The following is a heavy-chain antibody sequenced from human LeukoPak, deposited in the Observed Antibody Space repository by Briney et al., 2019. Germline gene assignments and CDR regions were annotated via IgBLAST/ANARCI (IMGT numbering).Heavy chain of an antibody. D-gene: IGHD6-13*01. CDR2: IISSGSSK. CDR3: TRTGYSSSWYFRFFDY. Sequence: GGSLGLSCAASGFTFSGYSMNWVRQAPGKGLEWVSSIISSGSSKYYADSVKGRFTVSRDNAKNSLYLQMNSLRAEDTAVYYCTRTGYSSSWYFRFFDYWGQGTRVTVSS. CDR1: GFTFSGYS. J-gene: IGHJ4*02. V-gene: IGHV3-21*01.